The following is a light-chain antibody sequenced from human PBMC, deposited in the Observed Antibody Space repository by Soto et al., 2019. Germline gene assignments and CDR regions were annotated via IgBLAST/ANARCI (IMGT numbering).Light chain of an antibody. Sequence: QSVLTQPASLSGSPGQSITISCTGISSDVGGFNSVSWYQLRPGTAPKLILYDVVDRPSGVSYRFSGSKSGNTASLTISGLQAADEADYFCSSYTSTMTNVFGSGTKVTVL. CDR1: SSDVGGFNS. CDR3: SSYTSTMTNV. J-gene: IGLJ1*01. CDR2: DVV. V-gene: IGLV2-14*03.